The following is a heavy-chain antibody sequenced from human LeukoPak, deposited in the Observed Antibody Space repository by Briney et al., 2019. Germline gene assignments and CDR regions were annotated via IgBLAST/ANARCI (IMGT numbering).Heavy chain of an antibody. Sequence: GASVKVSCKASGYTFTGYYMHWVRQAPGQGLEWMGWINPNSGGNTPYAQRFQDRVTLTRDMSTSTVYMELTSLRSEDTAVYYCARRSNTWYHSFDYWGQGTLVTVSS. J-gene: IGHJ4*02. D-gene: IGHD6-13*01. CDR1: GYTFTGYY. CDR3: ARRSNTWYHSFDY. V-gene: IGHV1-2*02. CDR2: INPNSGGNT.